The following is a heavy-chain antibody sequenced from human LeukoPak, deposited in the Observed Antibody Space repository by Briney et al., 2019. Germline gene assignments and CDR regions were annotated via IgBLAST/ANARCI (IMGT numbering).Heavy chain of an antibody. Sequence: GGSLRLSCAASGFTFSTYVMSWVRQAPGKGLEWVSVVYSGENTYYADSVTGRFTISRDKSKNTLYLQMNSLRAEDTALYYCARVKGEGSSDVWGQGTTVTVSS. V-gene: IGHV3-53*01. CDR3: ARVKGEGSSDV. CDR2: VYSGENT. CDR1: GFTFSTYV. D-gene: IGHD3-16*01. J-gene: IGHJ6*02.